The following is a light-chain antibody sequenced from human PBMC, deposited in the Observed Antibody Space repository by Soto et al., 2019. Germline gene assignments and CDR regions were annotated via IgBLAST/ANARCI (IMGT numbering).Light chain of an antibody. CDR1: ETITSNY. Sequence: ETVLTQSPAILSLSPGERATLSCGASETITSNYLAWFQRRPGLAPRLLIHDASTRATGIPDRFSGSGSGTEFPLTISELEPGDFAVYYCQQYGISPPTFGQGTILEIK. CDR3: QQYGISPPT. J-gene: IGKJ2*01. V-gene: IGKV3D-20*01. CDR2: DAS.